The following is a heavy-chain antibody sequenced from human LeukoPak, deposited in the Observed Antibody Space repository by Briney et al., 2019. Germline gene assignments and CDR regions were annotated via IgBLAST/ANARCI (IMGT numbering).Heavy chain of an antibody. CDR2: MNPNSGNT. CDR1: GYTFTSYD. CDR3: ARDHDPYFSWFDP. D-gene: IGHD3-9*01. J-gene: IGHJ5*02. Sequence: ASVKVSCKASGYTFTSYDINWVRQATGQGLEWMGWMNPNSGNTGYAQKLQGRVTMTTDTSTSTAYMELRSLRSDDTAVYYCARDHDPYFSWFDPWGQGTLVTVSS. V-gene: IGHV1-8*01.